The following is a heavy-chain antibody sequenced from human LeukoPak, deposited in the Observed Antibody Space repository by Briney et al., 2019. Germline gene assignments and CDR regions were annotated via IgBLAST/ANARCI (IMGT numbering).Heavy chain of an antibody. CDR1: GFTFSTYA. CDR2: ISGDGGYT. J-gene: IGHJ4*02. D-gene: IGHD3-10*01. V-gene: IGHV3-23*01. Sequence: PGGSLRLSCAASGFTFSTYAMIWVRQAPGKGLEWVSSISGDGGYTYYADFVKGRFTISRDNSNNTLYLPVNSLRAEDTAVYYCAKGLDGSGSYSPLDYWGQGTLVTVSS. CDR3: AKGLDGSGSYSPLDY.